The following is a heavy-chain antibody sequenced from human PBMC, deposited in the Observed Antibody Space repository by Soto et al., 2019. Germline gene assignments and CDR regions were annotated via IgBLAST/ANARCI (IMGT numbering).Heavy chain of an antibody. D-gene: IGHD6-13*01. V-gene: IGHV1-18*01. Sequence: QVQLVQSGAEVKKPGASVKVSCKASGYTFTTYGISWVRQAPGQGLEWMGWISVDNTNTQYAQKFQGRVTMTTDTSTSTAYMEMRSLRSDDAAIYYCARYLFSGLPAAGLGQDWCQGTLLNVSS. CDR2: ISVDNTNT. CDR1: GYTFTTYG. CDR3: ARYLFSGLPAAGLGQD. J-gene: IGHJ1*01.